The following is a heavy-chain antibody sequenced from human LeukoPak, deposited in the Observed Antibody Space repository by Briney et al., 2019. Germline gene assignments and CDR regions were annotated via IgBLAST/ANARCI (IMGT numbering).Heavy chain of an antibody. CDR3: ARGITKVRGPFALHY. V-gene: IGHV1-46*01. D-gene: IGHD3-10*01. J-gene: IGHJ4*02. CDR1: GYTFTSYY. CDR2: INPSGGST. Sequence: ASVKVSCKASGYTFTSYYMHWVRQAPGQGLEWMGIINPSGGSTSYAQKFQGRVTMTRDMSTSTVYMELSSLRSEDTAVYYCARGITKVRGPFALHYWGQGTLVTVSS.